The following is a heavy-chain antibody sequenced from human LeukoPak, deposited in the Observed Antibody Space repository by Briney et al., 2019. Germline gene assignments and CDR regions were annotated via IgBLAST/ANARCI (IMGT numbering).Heavy chain of an antibody. CDR1: GGSISSYY. J-gene: IGHJ4*02. V-gene: IGHV4-59*12. Sequence: SETLSLTCTVSGGSISSYYWSWIRQHPGKGLEWIGYIYYSGSTYYNPSLKSRVTISVDTSKNQFSLKLSSVTAADTAVYYCARVDPDYGVDYWGQGTLVTVSS. CDR2: IYYSGST. D-gene: IGHD4-17*01. CDR3: ARVDPDYGVDY.